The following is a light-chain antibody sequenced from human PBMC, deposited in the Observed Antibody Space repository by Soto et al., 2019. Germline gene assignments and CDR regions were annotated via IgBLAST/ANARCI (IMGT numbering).Light chain of an antibody. CDR2: DAS. CDR1: QSVSSD. CDR3: QKHSSFVT. J-gene: IGKJ5*01. Sequence: EIVLTQSPATLSLSPGERATLTCRASQSVSSDLAWYQHKPGQAPRLLIYDASNRATGIPSRFSGSGSGTDFTLTISSLEPEDFALYFCQKHSSFVTFGQGTRLEI. V-gene: IGKV3-11*01.